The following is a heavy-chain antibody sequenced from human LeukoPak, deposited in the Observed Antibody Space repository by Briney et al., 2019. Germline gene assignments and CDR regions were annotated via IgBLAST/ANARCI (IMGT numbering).Heavy chain of an antibody. J-gene: IGHJ4*02. CDR2: INYSGST. CDR1: SCSISSYH. Sequence: PSETLCLTCTVSSCSISSYHWSWIRQPPGKGLVGIGYINYSGSTNYNPSLKRRITITVNTTKNHFSLKLSSVTAADTGVYYWGRDRGAYYDILAGHYHAGYFGYWGQGTLVTV. CDR3: GRDRGAYYDILAGHYHAGYFGY. V-gene: IGHV4-59*01. D-gene: IGHD3-9*01.